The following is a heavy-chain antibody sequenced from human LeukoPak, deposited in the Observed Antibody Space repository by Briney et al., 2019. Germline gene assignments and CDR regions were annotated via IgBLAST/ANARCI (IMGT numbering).Heavy chain of an antibody. CDR1: GYTFTSYG. J-gene: IGHJ6*02. CDR2: INPNSGGT. CDR3: ARGNSGYYKGYYYYGMDV. D-gene: IGHD3-3*01. V-gene: IGHV1-2*02. Sequence: VASVKVSCKASGYTFTSYGISWVRQAPGQGLEWMGWINPNSGGTNYAQKFQGRVTMTRDTSISTAYMELSRLRSDDTAVYYCARGNSGYYKGYYYYGMDVWGQGTTVTVSS.